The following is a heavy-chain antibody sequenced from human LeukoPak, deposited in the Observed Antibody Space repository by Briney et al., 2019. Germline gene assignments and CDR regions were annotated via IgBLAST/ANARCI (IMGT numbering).Heavy chain of an antibody. CDR3: ASSLSYDSSGYYFDY. J-gene: IGHJ4*02. Sequence: ASVKASCKASGYTFTSYYMHWVRQAPGQGLEWMGIINPSGGSTSYAQKFQGRVTMTRDTSTSTVYMELSSLRSEDTAVYYCASSLSYDSSGYYFDYWGQGTLVTVSS. V-gene: IGHV1-46*01. D-gene: IGHD3-22*01. CDR2: INPSGGST. CDR1: GYTFTSYY.